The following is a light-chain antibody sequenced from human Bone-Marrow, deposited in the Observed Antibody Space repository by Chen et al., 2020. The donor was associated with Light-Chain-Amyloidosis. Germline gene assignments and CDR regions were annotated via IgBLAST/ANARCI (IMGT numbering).Light chain of an antibody. CDR2: DDS. CDR1: NIGSTS. V-gene: IGLV3-21*02. J-gene: IGLJ3*02. Sequence: SYVLTQPSSVSGAAGQTATMACGGNNIGSTSVHWYQQTPGQAPLLVVYDDSDRPSWIPERLSGSNSANTATLTLSRVEAGDEADYSCQVWDRSSDRPVFGGGTKLTVL. CDR3: QVWDRSSDRPV.